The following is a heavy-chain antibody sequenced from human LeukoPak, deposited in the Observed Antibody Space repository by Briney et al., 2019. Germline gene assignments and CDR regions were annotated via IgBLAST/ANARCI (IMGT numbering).Heavy chain of an antibody. CDR1: GFPFSFYE. J-gene: IGHJ4*02. CDR2: IGASGTTR. CDR3: ALLAVASDFDY. Sequence: PGGSLRLSCAVSGFPFSFYEMNWVRQAPGKGLEWVSNIGASGTTRYYADSVKGRFSISRDNAKNSLYLQMNSLRVEDTAVYYCALLAVASDFDYWGQGALVTVSS. V-gene: IGHV3-48*03. D-gene: IGHD6-19*01.